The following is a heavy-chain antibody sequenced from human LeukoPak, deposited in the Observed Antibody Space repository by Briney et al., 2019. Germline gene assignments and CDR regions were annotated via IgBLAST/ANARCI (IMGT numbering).Heavy chain of an antibody. Sequence: GGSLRLSCAASGFTFSSYGTHWVRQAPGKGLEWVAVIWYDGSNKYYADSVKGRFTISRDNSKNTLYLQMNSLRAEDTAVYYCARSILEYSSSSADYWGQGTLVTVSS. CDR2: IWYDGSNK. V-gene: IGHV3-33*01. J-gene: IGHJ4*02. D-gene: IGHD6-6*01. CDR3: ARSILEYSSSSADY. CDR1: GFTFSSYG.